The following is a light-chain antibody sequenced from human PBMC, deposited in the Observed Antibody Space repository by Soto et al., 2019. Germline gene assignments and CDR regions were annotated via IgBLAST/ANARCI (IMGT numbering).Light chain of an antibody. Sequence: EIVMTQSPATLSVSPGERATLSCRASQSISTELAWYQQKPGQPPRLLIYSASTRATVVPARFTSSGSGSEFTITISGLQSEDFAVYYCQQGHNWPLTFGQGTRLEI. CDR2: SAS. CDR1: QSISTE. CDR3: QQGHNWPLT. V-gene: IGKV3-15*01. J-gene: IGKJ2*01.